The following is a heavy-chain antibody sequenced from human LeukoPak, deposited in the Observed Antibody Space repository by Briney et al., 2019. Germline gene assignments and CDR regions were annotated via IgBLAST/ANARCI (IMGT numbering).Heavy chain of an antibody. J-gene: IGHJ5*02. CDR1: EFTFSSYE. D-gene: IGHD2-15*01. CDR2: ISSSGSTI. V-gene: IGHV3-48*03. CDR3: ARVVGVVAAASYNWFDP. Sequence: GGSLRLSCAASEFTFSSYEMNWVRQAPGKGLEWVSYISSSGSTIYYADSVKGRFTISRDNSKNTLYLQMNSLRAEDTAVYYCARVVGVVAAASYNWFDPWGQGTLVTVSS.